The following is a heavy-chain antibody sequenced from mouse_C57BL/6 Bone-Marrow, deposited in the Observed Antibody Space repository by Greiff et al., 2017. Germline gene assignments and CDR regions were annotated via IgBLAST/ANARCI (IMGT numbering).Heavy chain of an antibody. V-gene: IGHV5-9-1*02. CDR3: TRVLRYWYFDV. Sequence: EVKLMESGEGLVKPGGSLKLSCAASGFTFSSYAMSWVRQTPEQRLEWVAYISRGGDYIYYADTVKGRFNISRDNARNTLYLQMSSLKSEDTAMYYCTRVLRYWYFDVWGTGTTVTVSS. CDR2: ISRGGDYI. D-gene: IGHD1-1*01. CDR1: GFTFSSYA. J-gene: IGHJ1*03.